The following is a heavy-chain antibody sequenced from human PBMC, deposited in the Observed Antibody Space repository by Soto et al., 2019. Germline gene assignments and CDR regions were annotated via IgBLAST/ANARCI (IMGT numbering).Heavy chain of an antibody. CDR1: GYRFTSFW. CDR3: ARGTEMARIGWFDP. J-gene: IGHJ5*02. Sequence: HGESLKISCKGSGYRFTSFWIGWVRQMPGKGLEWLGIIYPGDADIRYTPSFQGQVTMSADKSISTAYLQWSSLKASDTAIYYCARGTEMARIGWFDPWGQGTLVTVSS. V-gene: IGHV5-51*01. D-gene: IGHD5-12*01. CDR2: IYPGDADI.